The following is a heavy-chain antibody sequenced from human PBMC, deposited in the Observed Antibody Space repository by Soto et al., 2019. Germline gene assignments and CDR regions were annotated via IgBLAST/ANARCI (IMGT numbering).Heavy chain of an antibody. D-gene: IGHD3-16*02. CDR3: ASGRLRLGELSLSSR. J-gene: IGHJ4*02. CDR2: IIPIFGTA. CDR1: GGTFSSYA. V-gene: IGHV1-69*13. Sequence: GASVKVSCKASGGTFSSYAISWVRQAPGQGLEWMGGIIPIFGTANYAQKFQGRVTITADESTSTAYMELSSLRSEDTAVYYCASGRLRLGELSLSSRWGQGTLVTV.